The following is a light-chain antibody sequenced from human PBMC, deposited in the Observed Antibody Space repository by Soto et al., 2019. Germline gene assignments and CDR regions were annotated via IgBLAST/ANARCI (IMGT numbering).Light chain of an antibody. Sequence: QSALTQPASVSGSPGQSITISCTGTRSDVGGYNYVYWYQQHPGKAPKLMIYDVSNRPSGVSNRFSGSNSGNTASLTISGLQAEDEADYYCSSYTSSSTLVFGGGTKLTVL. J-gene: IGLJ2*01. CDR1: RSDVGGYNY. CDR2: DVS. CDR3: SSYTSSSTLV. V-gene: IGLV2-14*01.